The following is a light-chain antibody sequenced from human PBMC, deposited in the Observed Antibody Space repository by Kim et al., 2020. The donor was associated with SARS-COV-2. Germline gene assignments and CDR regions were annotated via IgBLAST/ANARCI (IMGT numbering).Light chain of an antibody. V-gene: IGKV1-16*02. J-gene: IGKJ4*01. Sequence: DIQMTQSLSSLSASVGDGVTITCRASQDIKNYLAWFQQKPGEAPKSLIYAASSLESGVPSKFSGSGSGTDFTLTISSLQPEDFATYYCQQYVSYPLTFGGGTKVDIK. CDR3: QQYVSYPLT. CDR2: AAS. CDR1: QDIKNY.